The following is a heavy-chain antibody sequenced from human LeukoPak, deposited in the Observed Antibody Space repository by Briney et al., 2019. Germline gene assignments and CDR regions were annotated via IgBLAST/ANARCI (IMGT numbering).Heavy chain of an antibody. CDR2: ISSSSSYI. CDR3: AKDPFRFGEFDLHY. CDR1: GFTFSSYT. D-gene: IGHD3-10*01. Sequence: GGSLRLSCAASGFTFSSYTMNWVRQAPGKGLEWVSSISSSSSYIYYADSVKGRFTISRDNAKNSLYLQMNSLTGEDTAVYYCAKDPFRFGEFDLHYWGQGTLVTVSS. J-gene: IGHJ4*02. V-gene: IGHV3-21*01.